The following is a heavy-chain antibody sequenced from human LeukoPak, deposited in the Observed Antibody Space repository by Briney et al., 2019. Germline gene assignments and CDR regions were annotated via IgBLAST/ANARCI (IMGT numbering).Heavy chain of an antibody. CDR2: SRNKASSYTT. V-gene: IGHV3-72*01. Sequence: GGSLRLFCAGFGFKFSDHYIDWVGQAPGKGLEWVGRSRNKASSYTTEYAASVEGRFTISRDVSESSLYLQMNSLRTEDTAVYYCGRSGINANKGNDIWGQGSPVTVSS. CDR3: GRSGINANKGNDI. D-gene: IGHD1-26*01. J-gene: IGHJ4*01. CDR1: GFKFSDHY.